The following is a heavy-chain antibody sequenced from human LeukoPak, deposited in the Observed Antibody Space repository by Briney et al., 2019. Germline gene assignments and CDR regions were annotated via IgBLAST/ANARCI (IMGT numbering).Heavy chain of an antibody. Sequence: SETLSLTCTVSGGSISSYYWSWVRQPPGKGLGWVGYIYYNGSTNYNPSPKSRVTISVDTSKNQFSLKLSSVTAADTAVYYCARSHCSSASCGYYYYGMDVWGQGTTVTVSS. J-gene: IGHJ6*02. V-gene: IGHV4-59*08. CDR2: IYYNGST. CDR1: GGSISSYY. CDR3: ARSHCSSASCGYYYYGMDV. D-gene: IGHD2-2*01.